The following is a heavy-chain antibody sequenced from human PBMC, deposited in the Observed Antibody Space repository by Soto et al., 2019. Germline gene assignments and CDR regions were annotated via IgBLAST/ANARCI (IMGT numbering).Heavy chain of an antibody. CDR3: ARGTTVTPDYYYYYMDV. CDR2: ISSSSSYI. CDR1: GFTFSSYS. J-gene: IGHJ6*03. V-gene: IGHV3-21*01. D-gene: IGHD4-17*01. Sequence: EVQLVESGGGLVKPGGSLRLSCAASGFTFSSYSMNWVRQAPGKGLEWVSSISSSSSYIYYADSVKGRFTISRDNAKNSLYLQMNSLSAEDTAVYYCARGTTVTPDYYYYYMDVWGKGTTVTVSS.